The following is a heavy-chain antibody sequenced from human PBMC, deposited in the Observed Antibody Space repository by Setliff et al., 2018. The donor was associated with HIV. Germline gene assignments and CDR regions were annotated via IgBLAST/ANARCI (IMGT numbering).Heavy chain of an antibody. D-gene: IGHD3-10*01. J-gene: IGHJ4*02. CDR3: ARGPTGSGSSYLDY. CDR2: VGAVGGPT. Sequence: GGSLRLSCAASGFTFSTYAMGWVRQAPGKGLEWVSTVGAVGGPTHYAESVKGRFTISKDNSKNTLYLQMSSLRDEDTAVYYCARGPTGSGSSYLDYWGQGTLVTVSS. V-gene: IGHV3-23*01. CDR1: GFTFSTYA.